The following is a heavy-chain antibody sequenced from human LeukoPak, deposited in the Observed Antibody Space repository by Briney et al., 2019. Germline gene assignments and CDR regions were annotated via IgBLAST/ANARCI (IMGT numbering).Heavy chain of an antibody. CDR3: ARDLYYFDSSGYYASDL. V-gene: IGHV3-7*01. CDR2: IKQDGSEK. CDR1: GFTFSDYW. Sequence: GGSLRLSCAASGFTFSDYWMSWVRQAPGKGLERVANIKQDGSEKHYVGSLRGRFTISRDNAKNSLDLQMNSLRAEDTAVYFCARDLYYFDSSGYYASDLWGQGTLVTVSS. J-gene: IGHJ5*02. D-gene: IGHD3-22*01.